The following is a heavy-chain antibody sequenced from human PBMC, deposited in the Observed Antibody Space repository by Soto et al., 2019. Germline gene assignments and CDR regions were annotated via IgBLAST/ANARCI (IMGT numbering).Heavy chain of an antibody. V-gene: IGHV3-23*01. CDR3: ASRSSGWYFDY. CDR1: GGHFSSYA. D-gene: IGHD6-19*01. CDR2: ISGSGGST. J-gene: IGHJ4*02. Sequence: GGSLRLSCAASGGHFSSYAMSWVRQAPGKGLEWVSAISGSGGSTYYADSVKGRFTISRDNSKNTLYLQMNSLRAEDTAVYYCASRSSGWYFDYWGQGTLVTVSS.